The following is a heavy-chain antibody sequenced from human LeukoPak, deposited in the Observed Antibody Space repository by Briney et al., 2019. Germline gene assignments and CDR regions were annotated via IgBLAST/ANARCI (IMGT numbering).Heavy chain of an antibody. D-gene: IGHD2-2*01. CDR2: INPNSGGT. V-gene: IGHV1-2*02. CDR3: ATPRYCSSTSCYGLDAFDI. Sequence: ASVKVSCKASGYTFTSYYMHWVRQAPGQGLEGMGWINPNSGGTNYAQKFQGRVTMTRDTSISTAYMELSRLRSDDTAVYYCATPRYCSSTSCYGLDAFDIWGQGTMVTVSS. CDR1: GYTFTSYY. J-gene: IGHJ3*02.